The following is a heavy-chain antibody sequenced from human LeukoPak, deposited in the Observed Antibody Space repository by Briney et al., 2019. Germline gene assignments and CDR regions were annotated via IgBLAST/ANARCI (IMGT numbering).Heavy chain of an antibody. CDR3: AKVNGWAGSYYYYYMDV. J-gene: IGHJ6*03. V-gene: IGHV3-23*01. D-gene: IGHD1-1*01. Sequence: GGSLRLSCAASGFTFSDYYMSWIRQAPGKGLEWVSAISGSGGSTYYAGSVKGRFTISRDNSKNTLYLQMNSLRAEDTAVYYCAKVNGWAGSYYYYYMDVWGKGTTVTVSS. CDR2: ISGSGGST. CDR1: GFTFSDYY.